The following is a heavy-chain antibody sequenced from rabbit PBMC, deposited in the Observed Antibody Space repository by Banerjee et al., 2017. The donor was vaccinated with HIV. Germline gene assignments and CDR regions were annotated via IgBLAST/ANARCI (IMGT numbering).Heavy chain of an antibody. V-gene: IGHV1S7*01. CDR3: TRGPYYTYGYAGYYFNL. CDR1: GFDFSSYY. J-gene: IGHJ4*01. Sequence: QLKETGGGLVQPGGSLTLSCKASGFDFSSYYMSWVRQAPGKGLEWIGIIYASGSTDYASWVNGERNISSNNAQNTVALPLNSLTAADTATYFCTRGPYYTYGYAGYYFNLWGPGTLVTVS. D-gene: IGHD6-1*01. CDR2: IYASGST.